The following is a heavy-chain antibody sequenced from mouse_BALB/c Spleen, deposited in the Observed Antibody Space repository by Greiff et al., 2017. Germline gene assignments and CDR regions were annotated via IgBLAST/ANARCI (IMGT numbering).Heavy chain of an antibody. CDR2: ISSGGSYT. J-gene: IGHJ2*01. CDR3: ARHETSIVTTGGFDY. CDR1: GFTFSSYG. D-gene: IGHD2-10*02. Sequence: DVLLVESGGDLVKPGGSLKLSCAVSGFTFSSYGMYWVRQTPDKGLEWVATISSGGSYTYYPDSVTGRFTISRDNAKNTLYLQMSSLKSEDTALYYCARHETSIVTTGGFDYWGQGTTLTVSS. V-gene: IGHV5-6*01.